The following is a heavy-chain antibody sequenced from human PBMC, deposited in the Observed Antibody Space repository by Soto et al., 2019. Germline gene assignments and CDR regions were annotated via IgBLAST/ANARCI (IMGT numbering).Heavy chain of an antibody. Sequence: VQLVESGGGVVQPGRSLRLSCAASGFTFSSYAMHWVRQAPGKGLEWVAVISYDGSNKYYADSVKGRFTISRDNSKNTLYLQMNSLRAEDTAVYYCARDGPLGLLDYWGQGTLVTVSS. CDR2: ISYDGSNK. CDR1: GFTFSSYA. V-gene: IGHV3-30-3*01. D-gene: IGHD5-12*01. CDR3: ARDGPLGLLDY. J-gene: IGHJ4*02.